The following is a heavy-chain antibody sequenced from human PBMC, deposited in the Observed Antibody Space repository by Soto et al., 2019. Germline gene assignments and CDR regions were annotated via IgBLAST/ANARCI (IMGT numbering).Heavy chain of an antibody. Sequence: SETLSLTCAVYGGSFSGYYWSWIRQPLGKGLEWIGEINHSGSTNYNPSLKSRVTISVDTSKNQFSLKLSSVTAADTAVYYCARYLTIFGVVNNWFDPWGQGTLVTVSS. CDR3: ARYLTIFGVVNNWFDP. CDR1: GGSFSGYY. CDR2: INHSGST. V-gene: IGHV4-34*01. J-gene: IGHJ5*02. D-gene: IGHD3-3*01.